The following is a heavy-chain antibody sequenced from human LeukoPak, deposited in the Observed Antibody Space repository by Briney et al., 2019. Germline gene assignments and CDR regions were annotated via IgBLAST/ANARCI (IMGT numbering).Heavy chain of an antibody. V-gene: IGHV3-48*02. CDR2: ISVSGGVR. CDR1: GFTFSSYA. J-gene: IGHJ4*02. D-gene: IGHD2/OR15-2a*01. CDR3: ARARGYFYDQLAY. Sequence: GGSLRLSCAASGFTFSSYAMHWVRQAPGKGLEWVSYISVSGGVRSYADSVKGRFTISRDDARNSLYLQMNSLKDEDTAVYYCARARGYFYDQLAYWGQGPRVTVSS.